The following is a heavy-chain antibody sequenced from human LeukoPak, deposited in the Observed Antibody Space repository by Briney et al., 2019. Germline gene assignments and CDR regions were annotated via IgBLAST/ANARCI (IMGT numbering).Heavy chain of an antibody. V-gene: IGHV3-7*01. CDR1: EFTFGNFW. Sequence: GGSLRLSCAASEFTFGNFWMTWVRQAPGKGLEWVANIKEDGSDKYYVDSVKGRFTISRDNAKNSLFLQMDGLRAEDTAVYYCSRPLSFGELFRLDYWGQGTLVTVSS. CDR3: SRPLSFGELFRLDY. J-gene: IGHJ4*02. D-gene: IGHD3-10*01. CDR2: IKEDGSDK.